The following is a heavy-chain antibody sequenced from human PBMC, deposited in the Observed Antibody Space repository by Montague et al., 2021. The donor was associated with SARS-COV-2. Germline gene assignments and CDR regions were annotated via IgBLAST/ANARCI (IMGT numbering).Heavy chain of an antibody. CDR2: IYGGGAV. J-gene: IGHJ3*02. CDR3: VRDHPYGGPRGAYVI. Sequence: SETLSLTCTVSGGSITGYYWSWLRRSPGKGLEWIAYIYGGGAVNYNPSLGSRVTISTDTSKNQLSLKVNSVTAADTAVYYCVRDHPYGGPRGAYVIWSQGTVVTVSS. V-gene: IGHV4-59*01. CDR1: GGSITGYY. D-gene: IGHD4-17*01.